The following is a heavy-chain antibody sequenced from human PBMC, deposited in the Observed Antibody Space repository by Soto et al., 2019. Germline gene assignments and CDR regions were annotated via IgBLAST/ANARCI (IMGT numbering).Heavy chain of an antibody. D-gene: IGHD2-8*01. CDR3: ARVLQYCTNGVCSRDAFDI. J-gene: IGHJ3*02. V-gene: IGHV4-59*01. CDR1: GGSISSYY. CDR2: IYYSGST. Sequence: SETLSLTCTVSGGSISSYYWSWIRQPPGKGLEWIGYIYYSGSTNYNPSLKSRVTISVDTSKNQFSLKLSSVTAADTAVYYCARVLQYCTNGVCSRDAFDIWGQGTMVTVAS.